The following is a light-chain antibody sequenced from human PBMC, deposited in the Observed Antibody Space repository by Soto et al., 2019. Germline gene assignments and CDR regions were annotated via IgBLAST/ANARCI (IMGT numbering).Light chain of an antibody. CDR2: KAS. J-gene: IGKJ1*01. CDR1: QSISSW. CDR3: QQYNSYWT. V-gene: IGKV1-5*03. Sequence: DIQMTQSPSTLSASVGDRVTITCRASQSISSWLAWYQQKPGKAPKLRIYKASSLESGAPSRFSGSGSGTEFTLTISSLQPDDFATYYCQQYNSYWTFGQGTKVEIK.